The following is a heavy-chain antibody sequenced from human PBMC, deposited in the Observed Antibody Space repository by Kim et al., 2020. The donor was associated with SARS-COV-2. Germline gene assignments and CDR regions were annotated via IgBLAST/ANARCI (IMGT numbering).Heavy chain of an antibody. CDR1: GGTFSSYA. D-gene: IGHD4-17*01. CDR3: ARVREHDYGDYGGGVGGYFDL. CDR2: IIPIFGTA. V-gene: IGHV1-69*13. Sequence: SVKVSCKASGGTFSSYAISWVRQAPGQGLEWMGGIIPIFGTANYAQKFQGRVTITADESTSTAYMELSSLRSEDTAVYYCARVREHDYGDYGGGVGGYFDLWGRGTLVTVSS. J-gene: IGHJ2*01.